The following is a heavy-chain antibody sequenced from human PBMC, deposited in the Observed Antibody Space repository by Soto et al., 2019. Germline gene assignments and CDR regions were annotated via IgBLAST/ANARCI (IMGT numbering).Heavy chain of an antibody. D-gene: IGHD2-15*01. CDR2: IIPILGIA. CDR1: GGTFSSYT. J-gene: IGHJ6*02. CDR3: ARGNLGYCSGGSCQYYYYSMDV. Sequence: QVQLVQSGAEVKKPGSSVKVSCKPSGGTFSSYTINWVRQAPGQGLEWMGRIIPILGIATYAQKFQGRVTMTADKSTSTAYMALSSLRSEDTAVYYGARGNLGYCSGGSCQYYYYSMDVWGQGTTVTVSS. V-gene: IGHV1-69*02.